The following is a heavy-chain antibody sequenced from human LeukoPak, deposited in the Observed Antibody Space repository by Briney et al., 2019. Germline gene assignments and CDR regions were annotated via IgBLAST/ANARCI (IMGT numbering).Heavy chain of an antibody. CDR2: IYYSGST. D-gene: IGHD2-15*01. CDR3: ARHFRGVEDY. V-gene: IGHV4-59*08. CDR1: GGSISSYY. Sequence: SETLSLTCTVSGGSISSYYWSWIRHPPGKALEWIRYIYYSGSTNYNPSLKSRVTISVDTSKNQFSLKLSSVTAADTAVYYCARHFRGVEDYWGQGTLVTVSS. J-gene: IGHJ4*02.